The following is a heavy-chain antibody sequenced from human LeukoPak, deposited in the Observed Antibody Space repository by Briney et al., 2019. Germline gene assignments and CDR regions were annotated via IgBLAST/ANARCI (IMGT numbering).Heavy chain of an antibody. V-gene: IGHV4-30-2*01. CDR3: ASLWCLGGMDV. CDR1: GGSISSGGYY. D-gene: IGHD2-21*01. J-gene: IGHJ6*02. CDR2: IYHSGST. Sequence: PSETLSLTCTVSGGSISSGGYYWSWIRQPPGKGLEWIGYIYHSGSTYYNPSLKSRVTISVDRSKNQFSLKLSSVTAADTAVYYCASLWCLGGMDVWGQGTTVTVSS.